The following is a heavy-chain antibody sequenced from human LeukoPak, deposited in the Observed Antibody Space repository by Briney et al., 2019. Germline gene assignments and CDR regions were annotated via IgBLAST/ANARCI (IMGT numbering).Heavy chain of an antibody. CDR3: ARDTPGYNWNDGCFDY. CDR1: GFTFSSYW. V-gene: IGHV3-7*01. CDR2: IKQDGSEK. J-gene: IGHJ4*02. Sequence: PGGSLRLSCAASGFTFSSYWMSWVRQAPGKGLEWVANIKQDGSEKYYVDSVKGRFTISRDNAKNSLYLQMNSLRAEDTAVYYCARDTPGYNWNDGCFDYWGQGTLVTVSS. D-gene: IGHD1-1*01.